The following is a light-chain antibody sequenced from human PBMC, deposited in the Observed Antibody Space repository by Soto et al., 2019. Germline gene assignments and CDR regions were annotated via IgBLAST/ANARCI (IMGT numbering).Light chain of an antibody. Sequence: QSVLAQPASVSGSPGQSITMSCTGTSSDVGAFYYVSWYQQPPGKAPKLMISEVSRRPSVVSYRSSGSKSGNAASLTISGLQAEDEADYCCSSYTTTCTAVFGTGTKVTVL. CDR2: EVS. CDR1: SSDVGAFYY. V-gene: IGLV2-14*01. J-gene: IGLJ1*01. CDR3: SSYTTTCTAV.